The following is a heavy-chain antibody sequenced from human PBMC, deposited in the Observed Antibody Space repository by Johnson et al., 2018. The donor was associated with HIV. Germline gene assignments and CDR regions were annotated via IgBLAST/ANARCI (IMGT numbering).Heavy chain of an antibody. J-gene: IGHJ3*02. V-gene: IGHV3-30*02. Sequence: VQLLESGGGVVQPGGSLRLSCAASGFTFSNYGMHWVRQAPGKGLEGVAFIRSDGSNKYYGDSVKGRFTISRDDSKNTLFLQMKSLKTEDTAVYYCWSQWTIISFGGANAFDIWGQGTMVTVSS. CDR1: GFTFSNYG. D-gene: IGHD3-16*01. CDR3: WSQWTIISFGGANAFDI. CDR2: IRSDGSNK.